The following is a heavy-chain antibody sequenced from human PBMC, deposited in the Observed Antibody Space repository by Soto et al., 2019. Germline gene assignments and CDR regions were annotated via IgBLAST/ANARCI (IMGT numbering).Heavy chain of an antibody. CDR3: ARDGERDTGLNFYYYLHGMNA. CDR1: GYTFTTYG. Sequence: ASVKVSCKASGYTFTTYGISWVRQAPGQGLEWMGWISPYNGTTKYAEKFQGEMTMTTDTATSTAYMDLRSLRSDDTAVYYCARDGERDTGLNFYYYLHGMNAWGQGTRVTVSS. J-gene: IGHJ6*02. V-gene: IGHV1-18*04. CDR2: ISPYNGTT. D-gene: IGHD1-1*01.